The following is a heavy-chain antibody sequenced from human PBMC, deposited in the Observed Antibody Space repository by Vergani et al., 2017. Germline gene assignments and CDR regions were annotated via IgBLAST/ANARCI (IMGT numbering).Heavy chain of an antibody. D-gene: IGHD4-11*01. V-gene: IGHV4-59*08. Sequence: QVQLQESGPGLVKPSETLSLTCTVSGGSISSYYWSWIRQPPGKGLEWLGYIYYSGSTNYNPSLKSRVTISVDTSKNQFSLKLSSVTAADTAVYYCARLLYSNGNYYGMDVWGQGTTVTVSS. CDR2: IYYSGST. CDR1: GGSISSYY. J-gene: IGHJ6*02. CDR3: ARLLYSNGNYYGMDV.